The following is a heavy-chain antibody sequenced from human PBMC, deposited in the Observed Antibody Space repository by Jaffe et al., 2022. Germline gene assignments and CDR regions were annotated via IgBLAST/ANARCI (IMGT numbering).Heavy chain of an antibody. CDR1: GFTFSSYA. Sequence: EVQLLESGGGLVQPGGSLRLSCAASGFTFSSYAMSWVRQAPGKGLEWVSAISGSGGSTYYADSVKGRFTISRDNSKNTLYLQMNSLRAEDTAVYYCAKESTRLWFRELTYYFDYWGQGTLVTVSS. CDR3: AKESTRLWFRELTYYFDY. J-gene: IGHJ4*02. V-gene: IGHV3-23*01. D-gene: IGHD3-10*01. CDR2: ISGSGGST.